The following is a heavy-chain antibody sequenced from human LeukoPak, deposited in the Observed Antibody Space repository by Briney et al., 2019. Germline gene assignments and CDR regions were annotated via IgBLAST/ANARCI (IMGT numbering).Heavy chain of an antibody. CDR3: ARGDGYISAGGDY. Sequence: GASVKVSCQASGYTFTGYYIHWVRQAPGQGLEWMGWINPNSGGTNYAQKFQGRVTMTRDTSISTAYMELSRLRSDDTAVYYCARGDGYISAGGDYWGQGTLVTVSS. CDR1: GYTFTGYY. J-gene: IGHJ4*02. D-gene: IGHD5-24*01. V-gene: IGHV1-2*02. CDR2: INPNSGGT.